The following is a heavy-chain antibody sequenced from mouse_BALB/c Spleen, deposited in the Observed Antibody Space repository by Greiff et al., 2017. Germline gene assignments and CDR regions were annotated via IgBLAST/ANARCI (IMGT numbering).Heavy chain of an antibody. J-gene: IGHJ4*01. V-gene: IGHV2-6-7*01. CDR2: IWGDGST. CDR1: GFSLTGYG. Sequence: QVQLKESGPGLVAPSQSLSITCTVSGFSLTGYGVNWVRQPPGKGLEWLGMIWGDGSTDYNSALKSRLSIIKDNSKSQVFLKMNSLQTDDTARYYCARDRDYYGRGYAMDYWGQGTSVTVSS. D-gene: IGHD1-1*01. CDR3: ARDRDYYGRGYAMDY.